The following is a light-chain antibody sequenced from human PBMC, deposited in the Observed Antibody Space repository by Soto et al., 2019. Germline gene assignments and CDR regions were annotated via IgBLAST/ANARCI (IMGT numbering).Light chain of an antibody. V-gene: IGKV3-15*01. Sequence: EKVMTQSPATLFVSPGEGATVSCRASQSVSSNLAWYQQKPGQPPRLLIYEASTRAADTPVRFSGSGYGRQFTLTISSLQSGDFAVYFCHQYNDGPGGTVGQGTKVDIK. CDR1: QSVSSN. CDR2: EAS. J-gene: IGKJ1*01. CDR3: HQYNDGPGGT.